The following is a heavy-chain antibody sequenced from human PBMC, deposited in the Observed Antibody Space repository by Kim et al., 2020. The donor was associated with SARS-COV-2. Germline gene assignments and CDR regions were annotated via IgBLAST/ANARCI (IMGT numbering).Heavy chain of an antibody. CDR1: GGSFSGYY. D-gene: IGHD1-26*01. Sequence: SETLSLTCAVYGGSFSGYYWSWIRQPPGKGLEWIGEINHSGSTNYNPSLKSRVTISVDTSKNQFSLKLSSVTAADTAVYYCARSLRERSYSPFQHWGQGTLVTVSS. CDR2: INHSGST. J-gene: IGHJ1*01. CDR3: ARSLRERSYSPFQH. V-gene: IGHV4-34*01.